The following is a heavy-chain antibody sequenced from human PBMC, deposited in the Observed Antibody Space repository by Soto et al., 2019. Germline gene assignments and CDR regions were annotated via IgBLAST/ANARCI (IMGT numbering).Heavy chain of an antibody. Sequence: PGESLKISCKGSGYSFTSYWIGWVRQMPGKGLEWMGIIYPGDSDTRYSPSFQGQVTISADKSISTAYLQWSSLKASDTAMYYCARHGSSVEYYYYGMDVRGQGTTVTVSS. CDR1: GYSFTSYW. D-gene: IGHD6-19*01. CDR3: ARHGSSVEYYYYGMDV. J-gene: IGHJ6*02. V-gene: IGHV5-51*01. CDR2: IYPGDSDT.